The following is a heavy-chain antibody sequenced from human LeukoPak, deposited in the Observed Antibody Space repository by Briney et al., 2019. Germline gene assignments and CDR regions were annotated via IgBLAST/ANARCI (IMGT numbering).Heavy chain of an antibody. CDR2: ISAYNGNT. CDR1: GYTFTSYC. CDR3: ARAIAVAGPNMN. D-gene: IGHD6-19*01. J-gene: IGHJ4*02. Sequence: ASVKVSCKASGYTFTSYCISWVRQAPGQGLEWMGWISAYNGNTNYAQKLQGRVTMTTDTSTSTAYMELRSLRSDDTAVYYCARAIAVAGPNMNWGQGTLVTVSS. V-gene: IGHV1-18*01.